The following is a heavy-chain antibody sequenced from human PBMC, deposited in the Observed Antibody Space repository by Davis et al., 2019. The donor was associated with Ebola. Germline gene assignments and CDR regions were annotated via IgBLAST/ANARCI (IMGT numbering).Heavy chain of an antibody. D-gene: IGHD3-3*01. CDR1: GYSFSSYW. V-gene: IGHV5-51*01. J-gene: IGHJ4*02. Sequence: GESLKISCKGSGYSFSSYWISWVRQMPGKGLEWMGIIYPGDSDTRYSPSFQGQVTISADKSITTAYLQWSSLKASDTAMYYCARFLEWKADYWGQGTLVTVSS. CDR3: ARFLEWKADY. CDR2: IYPGDSDT.